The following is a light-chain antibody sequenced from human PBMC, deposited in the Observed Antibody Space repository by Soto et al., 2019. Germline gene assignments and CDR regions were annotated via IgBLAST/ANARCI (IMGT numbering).Light chain of an antibody. Sequence: EIVMTQSPATLSVSPGXXXXLXXXAXXSVSXNLAWYQQKPGQAPRLLIYGASTRATGIPARFSGSGSGTEFTLTISSLQSEDFAVYYCQQYNNWPPYTFGQGTKLEIK. J-gene: IGKJ2*01. V-gene: IGKV3-15*01. CDR1: XSVSXN. CDR3: QQYNNWPPYT. CDR2: GAS.